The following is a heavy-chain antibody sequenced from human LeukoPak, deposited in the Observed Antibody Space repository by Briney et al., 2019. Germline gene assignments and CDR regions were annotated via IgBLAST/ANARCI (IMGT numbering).Heavy chain of an antibody. Sequence: ASVKVSCKASGYTFTGYYMHWARQAPGQGLEWMGWINPNSGGTNYAQKFQGRVTMTRDTSISTAYMELSRLRSDDTAVYYCARDKSTYRWFDPWGQGTLVTVSS. V-gene: IGHV1-2*02. J-gene: IGHJ5*02. CDR2: INPNSGGT. CDR1: GYTFTGYY. CDR3: ARDKSTYRWFDP. D-gene: IGHD2-2*01.